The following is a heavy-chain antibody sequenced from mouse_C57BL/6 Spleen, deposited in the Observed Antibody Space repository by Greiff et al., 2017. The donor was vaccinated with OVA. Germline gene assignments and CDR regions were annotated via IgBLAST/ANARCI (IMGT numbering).Heavy chain of an antibody. D-gene: IGHD2-14*01. CDR2: ISSGSSTI. J-gene: IGHJ4*01. V-gene: IGHV5-17*01. Sequence: EVQGVESGGGLVKPGGSLKLSCAASGFTFSDYGMHWVRQAPEKGLEWVAYISSGSSTIYYADTVKGRFTISRDNAKNTLFLQMTSLRSEDTAMYYCAREGTTFFYYAMDYWGQGTSVTVSS. CDR1: GFTFSDYG. CDR3: AREGTTFFYYAMDY.